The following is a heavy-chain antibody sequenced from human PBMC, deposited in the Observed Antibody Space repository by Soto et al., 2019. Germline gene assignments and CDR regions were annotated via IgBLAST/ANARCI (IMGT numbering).Heavy chain of an antibody. Sequence: GGSLRLSCVGSGFTFSNYGMHWVRQPPGKGLEWVALISDDGDKRYYADSVRGRLIISRDNSKDTLYLQMNSLGPDDTAVYFCAKARVRIVGANSFDYWGQGTPVTV. CDR1: GFTFSNYG. CDR3: AKARVRIVGANSFDY. V-gene: IGHV3-30*18. CDR2: ISDDGDKR. D-gene: IGHD1-26*01. J-gene: IGHJ4*02.